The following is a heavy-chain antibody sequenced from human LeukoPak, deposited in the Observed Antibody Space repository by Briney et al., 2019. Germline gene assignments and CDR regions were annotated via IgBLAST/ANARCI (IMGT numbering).Heavy chain of an antibody. Sequence: PGGSLRLSCAASGFTFNGYSMNWVRQAPGKGLEWVSSISWSSSYIYYADSVKGRFTISRDNDKNSLYLQMNSQRAEDTVVYFCERDPTSGIYDHVYWREGTLVSVPS. V-gene: IGHV3-21*01. J-gene: IGHJ4*02. CDR2: ISWSSSYI. CDR3: ERDPTSGIYDHVY. CDR1: GFTFNGYS. D-gene: IGHD1-26*01.